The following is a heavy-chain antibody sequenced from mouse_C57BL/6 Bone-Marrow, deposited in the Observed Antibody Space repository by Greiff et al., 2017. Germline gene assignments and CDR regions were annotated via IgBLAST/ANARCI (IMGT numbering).Heavy chain of an antibody. CDR3: ARDWDYFDD. J-gene: IGHJ2*01. D-gene: IGHD4-1*01. V-gene: IGHV1-80*01. CDR1: GYAFSTYW. CDR2: IYPGDGDT. Sequence: QVQLQQSGAELVKPGASVKISCKVSGYAFSTYWMNWVKQRPGKGLEWIGQIYPGDGDTTYNGQFKGKATLTADKSYITAFMLLSSLTAEDSSVYFCARDWDYFDDGGQGTTLTVSS.